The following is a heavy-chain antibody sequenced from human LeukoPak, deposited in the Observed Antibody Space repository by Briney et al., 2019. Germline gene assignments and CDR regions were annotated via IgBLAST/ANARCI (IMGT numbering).Heavy chain of an antibody. V-gene: IGHV4-34*01. D-gene: IGHD3-22*01. CDR2: INHSGST. CDR3: ARGRGNYDSTRYYYYYYMDV. CDR1: GGSFSGYY. J-gene: IGHJ6*03. Sequence: SETLSLTCAVYGGSFSGYYWSWIRQPPGKGLEWIGEINHSGSTNYNPSLKSRVTISVDTFKNQFSLKLSSVTAADTAVYYCARGRGNYDSTRYYYYYYMDVWGKGTTVTVSS.